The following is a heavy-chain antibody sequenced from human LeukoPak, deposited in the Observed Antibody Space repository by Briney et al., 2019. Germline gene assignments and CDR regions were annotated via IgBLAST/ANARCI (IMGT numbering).Heavy chain of an antibody. CDR1: GGSISSNSWC. CDR3: ARPSSSGHKGFEF. V-gene: IGHV4-39*02. Sequence: SETLSLTCTVSGGSISSNSWCWIWMRPPPGTGLVWIASIYCSSCTYYTPSIKVTVTISVDTYKNHLTLKVNTVTAADTSEYFCARPSSSGHKGFEFWGQGILVTVSS. D-gene: IGHD6-19*01. J-gene: IGHJ4*02. CDR2: IYCSSCT.